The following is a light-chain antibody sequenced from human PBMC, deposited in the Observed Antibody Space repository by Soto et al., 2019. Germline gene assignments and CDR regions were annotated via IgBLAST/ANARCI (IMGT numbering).Light chain of an antibody. CDR1: SSNIGGNS. Sequence: SVLTQPPSVSAAPGQKVTISCSGSSSNIGGNSVSWYLQLPGTAPKPLINDDNKRPSGIPDRFSGSKSGTSATLGITGFQTGDEADYYCGSWDSSMSAYVFGTGTKVTV. J-gene: IGLJ1*01. CDR3: GSWDSSMSAYV. V-gene: IGLV1-51*01. CDR2: DDN.